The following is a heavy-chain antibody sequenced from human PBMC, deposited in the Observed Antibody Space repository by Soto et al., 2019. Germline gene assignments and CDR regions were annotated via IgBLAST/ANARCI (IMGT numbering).Heavy chain of an antibody. V-gene: IGHV4-34*01. CDR3: ARYCSSTSFPTSPYYYGMDV. J-gene: IGHJ6*02. CDR2: INHSGST. D-gene: IGHD2-2*01. CDR1: GGSFSGYY. Sequence: PSETLSLTCAVYGGSFSGYYWSWIRQPPGKGLEWIGEINHSGSTNYNPSLKSRVTISVDTSKNQFSLKLSSVTAADTAVYYCARYCSSTSFPTSPYYYGMDVWGQGATVTVSS.